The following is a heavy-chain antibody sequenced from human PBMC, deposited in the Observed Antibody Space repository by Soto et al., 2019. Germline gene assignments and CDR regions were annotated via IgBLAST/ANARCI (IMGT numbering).Heavy chain of an antibody. CDR1: GGTFSSYA. Sequence: QVQLVQSGAEVKKPGSSVKVSCKASGGTFSSYALNWVRQAPGQWLEWMGGIIPFFGTANYAQKFQGRVTITADKSTRTAYMKLSSLRSEDTAVYYCAKSDDYGSQDAFDTWGQGTMVTVSP. V-gene: IGHV1-69*06. CDR3: AKSDDYGSQDAFDT. D-gene: IGHD4-17*01. CDR2: IIPFFGTA. J-gene: IGHJ3*02.